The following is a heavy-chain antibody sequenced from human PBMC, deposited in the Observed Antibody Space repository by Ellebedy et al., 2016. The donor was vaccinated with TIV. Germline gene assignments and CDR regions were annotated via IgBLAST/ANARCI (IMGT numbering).Heavy chain of an antibody. D-gene: IGHD3-10*01. Sequence: GGSLRLXXAASGFTFSSYWMSWVRQAPGKGLEWVANIKQDGSEIYYVDSVKGRFTISRDNAKNSLYLQMNSLRAEDTAVYYCARDARGVIWFGEFGYWGQGTLVTVSS. CDR1: GFTFSSYW. CDR3: ARDARGVIWFGEFGY. J-gene: IGHJ4*02. CDR2: IKQDGSEI. V-gene: IGHV3-7*01.